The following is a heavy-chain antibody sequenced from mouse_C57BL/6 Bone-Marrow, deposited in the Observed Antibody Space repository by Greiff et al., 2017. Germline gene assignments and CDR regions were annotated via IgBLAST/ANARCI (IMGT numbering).Heavy chain of an antibody. V-gene: IGHV1-15*01. J-gene: IGHJ1*03. CDR3: TRYYYGSSYDV. Sequence: QVHVKQSGAELVRPGASVTLSCKASGYTFTDYEMHWVKQTPVHGLEWIGAIDPETGGTAYNQKFKGKAILTADKSSSTAYMELRSLTSEDSAVYYCTRYYYGSSYDVWGTGTTVTVSS. D-gene: IGHD1-1*01. CDR2: IDPETGGT. CDR1: GYTFTDYE.